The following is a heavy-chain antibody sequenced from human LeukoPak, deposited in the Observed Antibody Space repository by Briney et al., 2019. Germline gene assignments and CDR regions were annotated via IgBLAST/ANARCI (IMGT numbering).Heavy chain of an antibody. J-gene: IGHJ4*02. V-gene: IGHV3-7*01. D-gene: IGHD6-6*01. CDR3: ASPPGAARDY. CDR1: GFTFSSYR. CDR2: IKQDGSEK. Sequence: GGSLRLSCAASGFTFSSYRMSWVRQAPGKGLEWVANIKQDGSEKYYVDSVKGRFTISRDNAKNSLYLQMNSLRAEDTAVYYCASPPGAARDYWGQGTLVTVSS.